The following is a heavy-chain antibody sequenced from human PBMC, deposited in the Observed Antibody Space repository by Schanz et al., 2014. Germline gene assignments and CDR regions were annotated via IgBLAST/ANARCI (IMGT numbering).Heavy chain of an antibody. J-gene: IGHJ4*02. D-gene: IGHD2-15*01. CDR1: GFIFTSYS. CDR3: AREYASSWFESNVVAERIDN. CDR2: ISSSSNYY. Sequence: EVQLVESGGGLVKSGGSLRLSCATSGFIFTSYSMHWVRQAPGKGLEWVSSISSSSNYYYYADSVKGRFTISRDGAKNLLLEQMTSLRAHETAGYCGAREYASSWFESNVVAERIDNWGQGTLVTVSS. V-gene: IGHV3-21*01.